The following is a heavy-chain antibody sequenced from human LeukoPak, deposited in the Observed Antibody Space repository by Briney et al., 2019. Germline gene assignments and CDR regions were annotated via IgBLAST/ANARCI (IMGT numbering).Heavy chain of an antibody. D-gene: IGHD6-13*01. CDR2: ISTSTGKS. J-gene: IGHJ4*02. V-gene: IGHV7-4-1*02. CDR1: GYTFSTYA. Sequence: ASVKVSCKASGYTFSTYAMNWVRPAPGQGLEWMGWISTSTGKSMYAQGFTGRFVFSLDTSDSKAYLQISSLKTEDTAVYYCATGTIAAVGSGYWGQGTLVTVSS. CDR3: ATGTIAAVGSGY.